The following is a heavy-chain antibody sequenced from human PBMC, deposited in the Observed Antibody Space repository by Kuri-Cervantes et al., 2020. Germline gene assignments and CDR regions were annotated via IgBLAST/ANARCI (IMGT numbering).Heavy chain of an antibody. CDR1: GFTFVSYE. Sequence: GGSLRLSCAASGFTFVSYEMNWVLPAPGKGLEWVSSISSSSSYIYYADSVKGRFTISRDNAKNSLYLQMNSLRAEDTAVYYCASGGTMIVMGYWGQGTLVTVSS. CDR2: ISSSSSYI. V-gene: IGHV3-21*01. J-gene: IGHJ4*02. CDR3: ASGGTMIVMGY. D-gene: IGHD3-22*01.